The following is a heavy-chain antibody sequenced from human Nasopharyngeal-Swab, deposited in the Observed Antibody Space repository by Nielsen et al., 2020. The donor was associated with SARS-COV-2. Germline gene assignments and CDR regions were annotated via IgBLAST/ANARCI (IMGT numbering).Heavy chain of an antibody. CDR2: IYHSGST. J-gene: IGHJ5*02. CDR1: GYSISSGYY. V-gene: IGHV4-38-2*02. D-gene: IGHD3-3*01. Sequence: SDTLSLTCTVSGYSISSGYYWGWIRQPPGKGLEWIGSIYHSGSTYYNPSLKSRVTISVDTSKNQFSLKLSSVTAADTAVYYCARVGGYDFWSGWSDWFDPWGQGTLVTVSS. CDR3: ARVGGYDFWSGWSDWFDP.